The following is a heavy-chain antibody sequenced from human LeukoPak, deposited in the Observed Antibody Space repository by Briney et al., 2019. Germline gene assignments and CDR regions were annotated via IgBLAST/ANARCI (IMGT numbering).Heavy chain of an antibody. CDR2: ITIDGSST. CDR3: TRDRFYAMDA. J-gene: IGHJ6*02. Sequence: AGGSLRLSCAASTVTSRNSWMHWVRQAPGKGLVWVSRITIDGSSTAYADFVKGRFTISRDSAKNTLYLQMNSLRAEDTAVYYCTRDRFYAMDAWGQGTTVTV. CDR1: TVTSRNSW. V-gene: IGHV3-74*03.